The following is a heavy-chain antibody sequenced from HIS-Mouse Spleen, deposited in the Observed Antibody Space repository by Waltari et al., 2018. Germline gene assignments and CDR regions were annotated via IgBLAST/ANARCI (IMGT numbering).Heavy chain of an antibody. D-gene: IGHD5-12*01. CDR3: AREPLRDGYNSYYYYGMDV. Sequence: QVQLVQSGAEVKKPGASVKVSCKASGYTFTGYYMHWVRQAPGQGLEWMGWINPTSGGTNYAQKFQCRVTMTRDTSISTAYMELSRLRSDDTAVYYCAREPLRDGYNSYYYYGMDVWGQGTTVTVSS. CDR1: GYTFTGYY. J-gene: IGHJ6*02. V-gene: IGHV1-2*02. CDR2: INPTSGGT.